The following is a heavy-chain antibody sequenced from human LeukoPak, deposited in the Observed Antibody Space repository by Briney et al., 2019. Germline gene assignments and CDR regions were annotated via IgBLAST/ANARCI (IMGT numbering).Heavy chain of an antibody. D-gene: IGHD3-22*01. CDR1: GGTFSSYA. CDR3: AREQTSSITMIVVVPTGFDP. Sequence: SVKVSCKASGGTFSSYAISWVRQAPGQGLEWMGGIIPIFGTANYAQKFQGRVTITADKSTSTAYMELSSLRSEDTAVYYCAREQTSSITMIVVVPTGFDPWGQGTLVTVSS. J-gene: IGHJ5*02. CDR2: IIPIFGTA. V-gene: IGHV1-69*06.